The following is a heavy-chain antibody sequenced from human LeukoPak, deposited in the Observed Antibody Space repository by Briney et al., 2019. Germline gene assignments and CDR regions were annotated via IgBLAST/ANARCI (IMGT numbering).Heavy chain of an antibody. CDR2: IYSGGST. CDR1: GFTVSSNF. CDR3: AKVLSGSQDY. Sequence: QPGGSLRLSCAASGFTVSSNFMSWVRQAPGKGLEWVSVIYSGGSTSYADSAKGRFTNSRDNSKNTVYLQMNSLRAEDTAVYYCAKVLSGSQDYWGQGTLVTVFS. D-gene: IGHD1-26*01. V-gene: IGHV3-53*01. J-gene: IGHJ4*02.